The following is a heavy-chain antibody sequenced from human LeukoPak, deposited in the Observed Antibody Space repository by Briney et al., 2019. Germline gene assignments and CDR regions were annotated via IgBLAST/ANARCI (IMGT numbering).Heavy chain of an antibody. CDR3: ARVGLTTGGY. CDR1: GFTFSSYS. Sequence: GXSLRLSCAASGFTFSSYSMNWVRQAPGKGLEWVSSISSSSSYIYYADSVKGGFTIYREKDKNSLYLQMNSLRAEDTAVYYCARVGLTTGGYWGQGTLVTVSS. D-gene: IGHD4/OR15-4a*01. V-gene: IGHV3-21*01. CDR2: ISSSSSYI. J-gene: IGHJ4*02.